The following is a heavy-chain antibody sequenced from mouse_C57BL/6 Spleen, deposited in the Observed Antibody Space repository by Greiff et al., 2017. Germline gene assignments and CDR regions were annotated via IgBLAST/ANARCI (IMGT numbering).Heavy chain of an antibody. D-gene: IGHD1-1*02. CDR2: ISYDGSN. J-gene: IGHJ2*01. V-gene: IGHV3-6*01. CDR1: GYSITSGYY. Sequence: VQLQQSGPGLVKPSQSLSLTCSVTGYSITSGYYWNWIRQFPGNKLEWMGYISYDGSNNYNPSLKNRISITRDTSKNQFFLKLNSVTTEDTATYYCAREGGKNYFDCWGQGTTLTVSS. CDR3: AREGGKNYFDC.